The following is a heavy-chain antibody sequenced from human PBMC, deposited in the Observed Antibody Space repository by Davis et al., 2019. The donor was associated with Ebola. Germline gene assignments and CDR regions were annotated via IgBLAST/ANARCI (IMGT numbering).Heavy chain of an antibody. J-gene: IGHJ4*02. V-gene: IGHV3-23*01. CDR1: GFTFRTYA. Sequence: PGGSLRLSCAASGFTFRTYAMNWVRQAPGKGLEWVSAVSGSGTTTSYADSVKGRFIISRDNSNNTLFLQMNSLRVEDTARYYCAKASWGPAARPLLDSWGQGILVTVSS. CDR2: VSGSGTTT. D-gene: IGHD2-2*02. CDR3: AKASWGPAARPLLDS.